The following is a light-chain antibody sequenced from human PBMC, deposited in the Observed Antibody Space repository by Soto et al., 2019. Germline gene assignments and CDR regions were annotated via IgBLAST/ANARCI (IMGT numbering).Light chain of an antibody. Sequence: ETVLTQPPGTLSLSPGERATLSCRASQTVNGNYLGWYQQKPGQAPRLLIYGTSSRATGIPDRFSGSGSGTDFTLTISRLEPEDFAVYYCQQCGSLPGTFGQGTKV. J-gene: IGKJ1*01. CDR3: QQCGSLPGT. CDR2: GTS. V-gene: IGKV3-20*01. CDR1: QTVNGNY.